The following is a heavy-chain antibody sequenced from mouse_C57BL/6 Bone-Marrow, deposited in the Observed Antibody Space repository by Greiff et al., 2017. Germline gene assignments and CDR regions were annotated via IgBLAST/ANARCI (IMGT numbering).Heavy chain of an antibody. J-gene: IGHJ2*01. CDR2: ISSGGSYT. V-gene: IGHV5-6*01. CDR3: ARQALYYYGSSQYYFDY. D-gene: IGHD1-1*01. Sequence: EVQRVESGGDLVKPGGSLKLSCAASGFTFSSYGMSWVRQTPDKRLEWVATISSGGSYTYYPDSVKGRFTISRDNAKNTLYLQMSSLKSEDTAMYYCARQALYYYGSSQYYFDYWGQGTTLTVSS. CDR1: GFTFSSYG.